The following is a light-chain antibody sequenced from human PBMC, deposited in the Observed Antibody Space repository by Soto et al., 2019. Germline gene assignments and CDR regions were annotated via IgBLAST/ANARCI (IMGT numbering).Light chain of an antibody. CDR1: RGISSY. CDR2: AAS. V-gene: IGKV1-8*01. CDR3: QQYYSYSLT. J-gene: IGKJ4*01. Sequence: AIRMTQSPSSFSASTGDRVTITCRASRGISSYLAWYQQKPGKAPKLLIYAASTLQSGVPSRFSGSGSGTDFTLTISCLQSEDFATYYCQQYYSYSLTFGGGTKVEIK.